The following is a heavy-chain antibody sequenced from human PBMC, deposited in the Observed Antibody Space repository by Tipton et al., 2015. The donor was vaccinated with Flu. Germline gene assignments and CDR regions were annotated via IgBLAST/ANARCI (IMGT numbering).Heavy chain of an antibody. J-gene: IGHJ6*02. CDR2: IYDSGNT. CDR3: ARIVTGYTYAQYYYPGLDV. D-gene: IGHD5-18*01. V-gene: IGHV4-30-2*01. CDR1: GGSISDYS. Sequence: TLSLTCAVSGGSISDYSWSWIRQPPGKGLEWIGSIYDSGNTYYNPPLKSGVTISVERSKNQFSLKLSSVTAADTAVYYCARIVTGYTYAQYYYPGLDVWGQGTTVIVSS.